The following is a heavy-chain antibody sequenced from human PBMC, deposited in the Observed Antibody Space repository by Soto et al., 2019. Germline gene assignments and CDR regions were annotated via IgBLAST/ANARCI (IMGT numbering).Heavy chain of an antibody. Sequence: SLRLSCAASGFTFSSYGMHWVRQAPGKGLEWVAVIWYDGSNKYYADSVKGRFTISRDNSKNTLYLQMNSLRAEDTAVYYCARDARAVGVSTPGYWGQGTLVTVSS. J-gene: IGHJ4*02. CDR1: GFTFSSYG. D-gene: IGHD1-26*01. CDR2: IWYDGSNK. CDR3: ARDARAVGVSTPGY. V-gene: IGHV3-33*01.